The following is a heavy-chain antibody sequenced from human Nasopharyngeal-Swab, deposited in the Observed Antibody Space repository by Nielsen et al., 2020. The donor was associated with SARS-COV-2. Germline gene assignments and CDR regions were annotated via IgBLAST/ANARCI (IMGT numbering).Heavy chain of an antibody. Sequence: ASVKVSCKASGYTFTSYGISWVRQAPGQGLEWMGWISAYNGNTNYAQKLQGRVTMTTDTSTSTVYMELSSLRSEDTAVYYCARVHRIAAAGFDYWGQGTLVTVSS. CDR2: ISAYNGNT. V-gene: IGHV1-18*01. D-gene: IGHD6-13*01. J-gene: IGHJ4*02. CDR3: ARVHRIAAAGFDY. CDR1: GYTFTSYG.